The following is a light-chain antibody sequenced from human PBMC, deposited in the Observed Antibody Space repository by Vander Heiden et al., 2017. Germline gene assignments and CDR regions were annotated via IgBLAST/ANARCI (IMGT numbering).Light chain of an antibody. CDR1: QSSSSW. CDR2: QSS. V-gene: IGKV1-5*03. Sequence: DIQVTQSPSAVGSSVGDRVTITCRGSQSSSSWLDWYQQKRGKVPKLLIYQSSSLESRVPSRFIGRRSATDFTLPISSLLPDDFATYYCQQNNSSPWSFGQGTKVEIK. CDR3: QQNNSSPWS. J-gene: IGKJ1*01.